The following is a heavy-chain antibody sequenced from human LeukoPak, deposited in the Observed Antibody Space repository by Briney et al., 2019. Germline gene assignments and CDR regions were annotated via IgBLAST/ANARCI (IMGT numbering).Heavy chain of an antibody. CDR2: ISPNSNTI. J-gene: IGHJ4*02. V-gene: IGHV3-11*04. D-gene: IGHD6-19*01. CDR3: VTESGWLFDY. Sequence: GGSLRLSCAAAGFTFSDRYMSWIRQAPGQGMEWVAYISPNSNTIHYADSVKGRFTISRDNAKNSLFLQVNSLRAEDTAMYYCVTESGWLFDYWGQGTLVTVSS. CDR1: GFTFSDRY.